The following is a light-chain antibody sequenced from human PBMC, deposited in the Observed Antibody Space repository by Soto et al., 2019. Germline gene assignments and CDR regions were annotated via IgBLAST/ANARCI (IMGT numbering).Light chain of an antibody. CDR2: DAS. V-gene: IGKV3-20*01. Sequence: EIVLTQSPATLSLSPGERATLSCRASQSVSGYLVWYQQKPGQAPRLLIYDASIRATGIPARFSGSGSGTDFTLTISRLEPEDFAVYYCQQYGTSPGYTFGQGTELEIK. CDR3: QQYGTSPGYT. CDR1: QSVSGY. J-gene: IGKJ2*01.